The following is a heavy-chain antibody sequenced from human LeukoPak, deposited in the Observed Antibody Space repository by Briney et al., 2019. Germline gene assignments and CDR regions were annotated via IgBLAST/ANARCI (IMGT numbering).Heavy chain of an antibody. CDR2: IKPDGRED. CDR3: AVDRRFKIFDY. J-gene: IGHJ4*02. V-gene: IGHV3-7*01. D-gene: IGHD5-24*01. CDR1: GLAFSNFW. Sequence: GGSLRLSCATSGLAFSNFWMYWVRQAPGKGLEWVASIKPDGREDFYADSVKGRFNISRDNAKNSLFLQMTNLKAEDTAVYYCAVDRRFKIFDYWGQGTLVTVSS.